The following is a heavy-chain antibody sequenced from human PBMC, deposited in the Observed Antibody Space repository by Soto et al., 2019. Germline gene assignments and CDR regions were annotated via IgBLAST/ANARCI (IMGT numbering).Heavy chain of an antibody. CDR1: GGTFSSYA. CDR3: ARDFKRIAVMDY. D-gene: IGHD3-22*01. V-gene: IGHV1-18*01. Sequence: GASVKVSCKASGGTFSSYAISWVRQAPGQGLEWMGWISAYNGNTNYAQKLQGRVTMTTDTSTSTAYMELRSLRSDDTAVYYCARDFKRIAVMDYWGQGTLVTVSS. J-gene: IGHJ4*02. CDR2: ISAYNGNT.